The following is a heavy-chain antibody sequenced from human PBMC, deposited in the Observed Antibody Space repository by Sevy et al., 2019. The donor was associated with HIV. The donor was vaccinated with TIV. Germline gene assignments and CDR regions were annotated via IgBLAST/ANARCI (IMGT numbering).Heavy chain of an antibody. D-gene: IGHD3-10*01. CDR1: GVSISSSSYD. J-gene: IGHJ4*02. V-gene: IGHV4-39*01. CDR3: ARQGGLVDRAFDH. CDR2: FFFTGST. Sequence: SETLSLTCTVSGVSISSSSYDWGWIRQPPGKGLEWIASFFFTGSTYYNPSLKSRVTISVDTSNNQFSLKLNSVTAADTALYYCARQGGLVDRAFDHWGQGTLVTVSS.